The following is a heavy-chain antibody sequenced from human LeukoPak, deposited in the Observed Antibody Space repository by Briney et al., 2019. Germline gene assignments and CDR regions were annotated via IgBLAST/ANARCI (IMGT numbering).Heavy chain of an antibody. CDR2: IYYSGST. CDR1: GGSISSYY. CDR3: ARGDLTGYFGLDY. D-gene: IGHD3-9*01. J-gene: IGHJ4*02. V-gene: IGHV4-59*01. Sequence: SETLSLTCTVSGGSISSYYWSWIRQPPGKGLEGIGYIYYSGSTNYNPSLKSRVTISVDTSKNQFSLKLSSVTAADTAVYYSARGDLTGYFGLDYWGQGTLVTVSS.